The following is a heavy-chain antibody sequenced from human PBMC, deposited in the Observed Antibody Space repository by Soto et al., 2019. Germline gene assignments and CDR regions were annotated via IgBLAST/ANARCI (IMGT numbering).Heavy chain of an antibody. Sequence: ASVKVSCKASGYTFTSYGIGWVRQAPGQGLEWMGWINAGNGNTKYSQKFQGRVTITRDTSASTAYMELSSLRSEDTAVYYCARDLRFGYGDYFDYWGQGTLVTVSS. J-gene: IGHJ4*02. CDR3: ARDLRFGYGDYFDY. CDR1: GYTFTSYG. V-gene: IGHV1-3*01. D-gene: IGHD4-17*01. CDR2: INAGNGNT.